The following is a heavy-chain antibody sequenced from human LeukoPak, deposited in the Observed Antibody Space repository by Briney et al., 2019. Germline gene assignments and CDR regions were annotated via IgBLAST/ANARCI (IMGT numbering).Heavy chain of an antibody. CDR3: SRGGSYYRAMM. J-gene: IGHJ3*01. CDR1: GDSMSSYY. Sequence: SETLSLTCSVSGDSMSSYYWSWIRQPPGKGLEWIGYIYYSGATSYNPSLRGRVTISIDTSKNQFSLNLGSVTAADTAMYYCSRGGSYYRAMMWGQGTMVAVSS. V-gene: IGHV4-59*01. CDR2: IYYSGAT. D-gene: IGHD3-10*01.